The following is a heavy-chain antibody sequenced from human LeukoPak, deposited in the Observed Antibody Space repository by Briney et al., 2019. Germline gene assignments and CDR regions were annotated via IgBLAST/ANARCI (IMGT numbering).Heavy chain of an antibody. Sequence: RGSLRLSCAASGVIGCRNYMSGVRHAPGRGREWVSVIYSGGSTYYADSASGRFTISRADSKNTLNLQMNSLRAEDTAVYYCARSGAVAVFDYWGQGTLVTVSS. CDR3: ARSGAVAVFDY. J-gene: IGHJ4*02. V-gene: IGHV3-53*01. D-gene: IGHD6-19*01. CDR2: IYSGGST. CDR1: GVIGCRNY.